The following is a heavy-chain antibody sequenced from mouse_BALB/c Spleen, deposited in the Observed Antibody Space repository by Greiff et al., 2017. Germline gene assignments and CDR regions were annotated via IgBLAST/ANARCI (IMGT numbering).Heavy chain of an antibody. D-gene: IGHD2-10*02. V-gene: IGHV5-6-5*01. CDR1: GFTFSSYA. CDR3: ARGRGYGNYAFYYAMDY. CDR2: ISSGGST. Sequence: VQLKESGGGLVKPGGSLKLSCAASGFTFSSYAMSWVRQTPEKRLEWVASISSGGSTYYPDSVKGRFTISRDNARNILYLQMSSLRSEDTAMYYCARGRGYGNYAFYYAMDYWGQGTSVTVSS. J-gene: IGHJ4*01.